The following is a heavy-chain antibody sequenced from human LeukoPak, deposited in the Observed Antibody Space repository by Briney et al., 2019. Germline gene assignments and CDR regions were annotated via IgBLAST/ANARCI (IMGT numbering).Heavy chain of an antibody. Sequence: SETLSLTCTVSGGSISSGDYYWSWIRQPPGKGLEWIGYIYYSGSTYYNPSLKSRVTISVDTSKNQFSLKLSSVTAADTAVYYCARDGDKYYYDSSGYSYWGQGTLVTVSP. J-gene: IGHJ4*02. V-gene: IGHV4-30-4*08. CDR1: GGSISSGDYY. D-gene: IGHD3-22*01. CDR2: IYYSGST. CDR3: ARDGDKYYYDSSGYSY.